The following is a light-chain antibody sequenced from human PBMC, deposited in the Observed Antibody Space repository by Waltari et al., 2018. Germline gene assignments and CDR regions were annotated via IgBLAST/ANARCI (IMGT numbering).Light chain of an antibody. CDR2: WAS. J-gene: IGKJ4*01. CDR1: QSVLYSSNNKNY. CDR3: QQYYSTPLT. Sequence: DIVMTDSPHSRAVSLREGHNHHRHHRQSVLYSSNNKNYLAWYQQKPGQPPKLLIYWASTRESGVPDRFSGSGSGTDFTLTISSLQAEDVAVYYCQQYYSTPLTFGGGTKVEIK. V-gene: IGKV4-1*01.